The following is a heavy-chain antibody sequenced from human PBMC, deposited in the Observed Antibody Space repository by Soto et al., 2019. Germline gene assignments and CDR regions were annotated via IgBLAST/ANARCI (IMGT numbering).Heavy chain of an antibody. D-gene: IGHD5-18*01. Sequence: EVQLVESGGGLVQPGGSLRLSCAASGVTVSSNYMSWVRQAPGKELEWVSVIYSGGSTYYADSVKGRFTISRDNSKNTLYLQMNSLRAVDTAVYYCARHGYNYGGGYFDYWGQGTLVTVSS. CDR1: GVTVSSNY. CDR2: IYSGGST. CDR3: ARHGYNYGGGYFDY. V-gene: IGHV3-66*04. J-gene: IGHJ4*02.